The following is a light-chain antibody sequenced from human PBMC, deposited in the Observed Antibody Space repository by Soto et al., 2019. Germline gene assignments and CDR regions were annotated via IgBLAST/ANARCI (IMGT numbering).Light chain of an antibody. V-gene: IGLV1-44*01. J-gene: IGLJ2*01. CDR2: DNS. Sequence: QSVLTQPPSASGTPGQRVTISCSGSSSNIGFSTVHWYQQLPGTAPKLLIYDNSQRPSGVPDRFSGSKSGTSASLAISGLQSEDETDCYCATWDDSLKGVVFGGGTKLTVL. CDR1: SSNIGFST. CDR3: ATWDDSLKGVV.